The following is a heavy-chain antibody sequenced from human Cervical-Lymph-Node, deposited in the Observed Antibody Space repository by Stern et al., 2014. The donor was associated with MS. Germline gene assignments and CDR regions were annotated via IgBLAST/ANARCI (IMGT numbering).Heavy chain of an antibody. V-gene: IGHV1-69*01. J-gene: IGHJ6*02. Sequence: VQLVPSGAEVKKPGSSVKVSCKASGGTLRDYGISWVRHAPGQGPERRGGIIPMFGTANYAQKFQGRVTITADDSTNTAYMDLSSLTSDDTAVYYCARDGDSSMLGLDVWGQGTTVTVSS. D-gene: IGHD4-17*01. CDR3: ARDGDSSMLGLDV. CDR1: GGTLRDYG. CDR2: IIPMFGTA.